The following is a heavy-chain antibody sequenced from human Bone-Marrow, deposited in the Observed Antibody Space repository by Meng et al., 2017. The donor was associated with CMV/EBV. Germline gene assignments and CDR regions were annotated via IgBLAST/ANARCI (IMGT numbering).Heavy chain of an antibody. J-gene: IGHJ6*02. V-gene: IGHV1-69*04. CDR3: AREIHPAYYYYGMDV. CDR2: IIPILGIA. CDR1: GGTFSSYT. Sequence: SVKVSCKASGGTFSSYTISWVRQAPGQGLEWMGRIIPILGIANYAQKFQGRVTITADKSTSTAYMELSSLRSEDTAVYYCAREIHPAYYYYGMDVWGQGTTVTVSS.